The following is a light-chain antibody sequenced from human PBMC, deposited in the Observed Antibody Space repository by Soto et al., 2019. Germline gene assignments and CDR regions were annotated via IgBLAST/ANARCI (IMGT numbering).Light chain of an antibody. J-gene: IGKJ2*01. Sequence: EIVLTQAPGTLSLSPGERATLSCRASQSISSSYLAWYRQKPGQAPRLLIYGASSRATGIPDRFSGSGSGTDFTLTISRLEPEDFAVYFCQYYGSSPPYTFGQGTKLEIK. V-gene: IGKV3-20*01. CDR2: GAS. CDR1: QSISSSY. CDR3: QYYGSSPPYT.